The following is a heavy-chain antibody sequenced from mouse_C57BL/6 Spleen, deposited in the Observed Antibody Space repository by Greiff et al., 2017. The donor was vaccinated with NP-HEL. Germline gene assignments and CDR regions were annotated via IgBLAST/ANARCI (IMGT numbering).Heavy chain of an antibody. J-gene: IGHJ2*01. CDR1: GFSFNTYA. Sequence: VQLVESGGGLVQPKGSLKLSCAASGFSFNTYAMNWVRQAPGKGLEWVARIRSKSNNYATYYADSVKDRFTISRDDSESMLYLQMNNLKTEDTAMYYCVRQGRLLRDYFDYWGQGTTLTVSS. D-gene: IGHD1-1*01. CDR2: IRSKSNNYAT. CDR3: VRQGRLLRDYFDY. V-gene: IGHV10-1*01.